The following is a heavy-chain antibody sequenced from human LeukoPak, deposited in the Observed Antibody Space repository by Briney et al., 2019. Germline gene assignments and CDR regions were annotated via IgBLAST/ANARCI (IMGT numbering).Heavy chain of an antibody. CDR3: ARDSRIKIFDI. V-gene: IGHV3-48*02. CDR2: ISSSSTM. Sequence: GGSLRLSCAASGFTFSSYSMNWVRQAPGKGLEWVSYISSSSTMYYADSVKGRFTISRDNAKNSLYLQMNSLRDEDTAVYYCARDSRIKIFDIWGQGTMVTVSS. J-gene: IGHJ3*02. CDR1: GFTFSSYS.